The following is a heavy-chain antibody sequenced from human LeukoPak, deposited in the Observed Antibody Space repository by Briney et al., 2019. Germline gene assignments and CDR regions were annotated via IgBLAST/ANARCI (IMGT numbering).Heavy chain of an antibody. CDR1: GYTFTRHY. Sequence: ASVKVSCKASGYTFTRHYMHWVRQAPGQGLEWMGVINPGGSWTSYAQKFQGRVTMTRDMSTSTDYMELSSLRSEDTAVYYCARVGGGLTYYMDVWGKGTTVTVSS. D-gene: IGHD2-15*01. J-gene: IGHJ6*03. CDR2: INPGGSWT. V-gene: IGHV1-46*01. CDR3: ARVGGGLTYYMDV.